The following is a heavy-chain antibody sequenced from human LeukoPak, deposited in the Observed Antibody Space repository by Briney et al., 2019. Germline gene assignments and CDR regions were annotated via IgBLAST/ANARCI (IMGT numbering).Heavy chain of an antibody. J-gene: IGHJ4*02. CDR1: GYSITNGYY. D-gene: IGHD5-24*01. CDR3: ARLLDGYTHFSSFDY. V-gene: IGHV4-38-2*02. Sequence: SETLSLTCTVSGYSITNGYYWGWIRQPPGKGLEWIGSMYYSGDTYYNPSLKSRVTISVDTSKNQFSLKLSSVTAADTAVYYCARLLDGYTHFSSFDYWGQGTLVTVSS. CDR2: MYYSGDT.